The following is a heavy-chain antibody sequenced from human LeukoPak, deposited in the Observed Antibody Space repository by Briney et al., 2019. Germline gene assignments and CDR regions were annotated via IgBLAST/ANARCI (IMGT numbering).Heavy chain of an antibody. V-gene: IGHV3-23*01. CDR2: ISGSGGST. Sequence: GGSLRLSCAASGFTFSSYAMSWVRQAPGKGLEWVSAISGSGGSTYYADSVKGRFTISRDNSKNTLYLQMNSLRAEDTAVYYCAKPLTAAGKVDRYFDLWGRGTLVTVSS. D-gene: IGHD6-13*01. CDR3: AKPLTAAGKVDRYFDL. CDR1: GFTFSSYA. J-gene: IGHJ2*01.